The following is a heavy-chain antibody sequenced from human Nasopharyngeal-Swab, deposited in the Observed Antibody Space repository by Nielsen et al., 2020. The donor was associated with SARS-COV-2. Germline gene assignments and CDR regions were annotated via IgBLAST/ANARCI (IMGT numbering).Heavy chain of an antibody. D-gene: IGHD2-2*01. CDR3: ARARPDIVVVPAALLVDP. Sequence: ESLKISCAASGFTFSIYDMHLVRQATGKGLEWVSAIGTAGDTYYPGSVKGRFTISRENAKNSLYLQMNSLRAGDTAVYYCARARPDIVVVPAALLVDPWGQGTLVTVSS. J-gene: IGHJ5*02. CDR1: GFTFSIYD. CDR2: IGTAGDT. V-gene: IGHV3-13*04.